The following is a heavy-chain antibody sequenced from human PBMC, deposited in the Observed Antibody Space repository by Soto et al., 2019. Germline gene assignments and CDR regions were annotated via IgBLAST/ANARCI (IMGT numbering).Heavy chain of an antibody. D-gene: IGHD1-7*01. Sequence: EVQLVESGGDLVQPGGSLRLSCTATGFTISDHYIDWVRQAPGKGLEWVGRSRDKAHSYTTGYAASVKGSFTISRDDSKNSVYLQMNSLKTDDTAVYYCVRAITGTTTWFDPWGQGTLVTVSS. CDR3: VRAITGTTTWFDP. V-gene: IGHV3-72*01. CDR2: SRDKAHSYTT. CDR1: GFTISDHY. J-gene: IGHJ5*02.